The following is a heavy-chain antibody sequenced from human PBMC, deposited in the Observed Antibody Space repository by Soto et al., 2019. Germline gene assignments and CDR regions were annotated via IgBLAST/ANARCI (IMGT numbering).Heavy chain of an antibody. D-gene: IGHD2-2*01. Sequence: GGSLRLSCSASGFTFSDENMSWVRQVPGKGLEWVSGISGGGSYIFYADSVQGRFSISRDNPKNSLFLEMNSLRVEDTAVYYCARDSDCHSTSCFFPPHVWGQGTTVPVSS. CDR1: GFTFSDEN. J-gene: IGHJ6*02. CDR2: ISGGGSYI. CDR3: ARDSDCHSTSCFFPPHV. V-gene: IGHV3-21*06.